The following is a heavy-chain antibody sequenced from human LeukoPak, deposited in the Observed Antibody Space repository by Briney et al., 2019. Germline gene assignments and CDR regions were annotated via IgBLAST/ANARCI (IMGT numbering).Heavy chain of an antibody. Sequence: ASVKVSCKASGYTFTTYYLHWVRQAPGQGLEWMGIINPSGGYTSYAQKFQGRVSMTRDTSTSTVYMELSSLRSEDTAMYYCVRALWSGVDGFDIWGQGTMVTVSP. V-gene: IGHV1-46*01. CDR2: INPSGGYT. J-gene: IGHJ3*02. D-gene: IGHD3-10*01. CDR1: GYTFTTYY. CDR3: VRALWSGVDGFDI.